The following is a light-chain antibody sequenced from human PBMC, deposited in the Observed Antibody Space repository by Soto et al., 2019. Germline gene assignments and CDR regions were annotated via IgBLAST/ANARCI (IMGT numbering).Light chain of an antibody. CDR1: QSVSSAY. CDR2: AAS. V-gene: IGKV3-20*01. CDR3: QQYGSSSTWT. Sequence: EIVLTQSPGTLSLSPGERATPSCRASQSVSSAYLAWYQHKPGQPPTLLIYAASRRVTGIPDRFSGSGSGTDFTLTISRLEPEDFAVYYCQQYGSSSTWTFGQGTKVEIK. J-gene: IGKJ1*01.